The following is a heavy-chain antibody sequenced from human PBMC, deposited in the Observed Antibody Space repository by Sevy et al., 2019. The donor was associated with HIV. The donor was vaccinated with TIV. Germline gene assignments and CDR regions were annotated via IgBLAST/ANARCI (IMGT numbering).Heavy chain of an antibody. CDR1: GGTFSSYA. Sequence: ASVKVSCKACGGTFSSYAISWVRQAPGQGLEWMGGIIPIFGTANYAQKFQGRVTITADESTSTAYMELSSLRSEDTAVYYCATPGWLLTSMVRGVIIDPKFDYWGQGTLVTVSS. CDR2: IIPIFGTA. CDR3: ATPGWLLTSMVRGVIIDPKFDY. D-gene: IGHD3-10*01. J-gene: IGHJ4*02. V-gene: IGHV1-69*13.